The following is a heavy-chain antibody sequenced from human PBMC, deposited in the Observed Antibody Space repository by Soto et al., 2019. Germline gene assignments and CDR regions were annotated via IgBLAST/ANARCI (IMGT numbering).Heavy chain of an antibody. CDR3: AKDSMTIFGVVIIPFGMDV. Sequence: GGSLRLSCAASGFTFSSYAMSWVRQAPGKGLEWVSAISGSGGSTYYADSVKGRFTISRDNSKNTLYLQMNSLRAEDTAVYYCAKDSMTIFGVVIIPFGMDVWGQGTTVTVSS. CDR2: ISGSGGST. J-gene: IGHJ6*02. V-gene: IGHV3-23*01. D-gene: IGHD3-3*01. CDR1: GFTFSSYA.